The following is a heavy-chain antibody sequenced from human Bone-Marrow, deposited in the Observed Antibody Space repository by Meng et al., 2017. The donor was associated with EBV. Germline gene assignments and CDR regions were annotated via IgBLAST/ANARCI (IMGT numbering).Heavy chain of an antibody. D-gene: IGHD5-12*01. V-gene: IGHV4-34*01. J-gene: IGHJ4*02. CDR3: ARGSGYDARY. CDR2: INHSGST. CDR1: GGSFSGYY. Sequence: QVPLKRWGAGLLKPSETLSLTCAFYGGSFSGYYWSWIRQPPGKGLEWIGEINHSGSTNYNPSLKSRVTISVDTSKNQFSLKLSSVTAADTAVYYCARGSGYDARYWGQGTLVTVSS.